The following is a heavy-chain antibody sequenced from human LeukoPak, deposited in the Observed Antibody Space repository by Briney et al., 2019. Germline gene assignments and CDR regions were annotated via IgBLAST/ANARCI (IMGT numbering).Heavy chain of an antibody. V-gene: IGHV1-69*04. J-gene: IGHJ6*02. D-gene: IGHD6-19*01. CDR2: IIPIFGIA. Sequence: SVKVSCKASGGTFSSYAISWVGQAPGQGLEWMGRIIPIFGIANYAQKFQGRVTITADKSTSTAYMELSSLRSEDTAVYYCAREPSGWYGDYYYGMDVWGQGTTVTVSS. CDR3: AREPSGWYGDYYYGMDV. CDR1: GGTFSSYA.